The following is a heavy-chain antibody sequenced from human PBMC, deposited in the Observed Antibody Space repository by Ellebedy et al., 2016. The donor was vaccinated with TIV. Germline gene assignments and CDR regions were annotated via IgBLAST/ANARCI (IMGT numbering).Heavy chain of an antibody. CDR3: AKDRTAGDGYWVFDS. CDR1: GFTFSPYA. V-gene: IGHV3-23*01. J-gene: IGHJ4*02. CDR2: IVGGGA. Sequence: GESLKISCAASGFTFSPYAMAWVRQAPGKGLEWVSGIVGGGAERYADSVKGRFTISRDNSKNTVDLQMKSLRDEDTAVYFCAKDRTAGDGYWVFDSWGQGTLVTVSS. D-gene: IGHD5-18*01.